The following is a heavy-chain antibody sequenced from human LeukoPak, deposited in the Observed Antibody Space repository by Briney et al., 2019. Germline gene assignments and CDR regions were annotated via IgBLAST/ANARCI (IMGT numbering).Heavy chain of an antibody. CDR3: ARGGGYCSSTSCPKDGELFDY. CDR2: MNPNSGNT. CDR1: GYTSTSYD. D-gene: IGHD2-2*03. V-gene: IGHV1-8*01. Sequence: ASVKVSCKASGYTSTSYDINWVRQATGQGLEWMGWMNPNSGNTGYAQKFQGRVTMTRNTSISTAYMELSSLRSEDTAVYYCARGGGYCSSTSCPKDGELFDYWGQGTLVTVSS. J-gene: IGHJ4*02.